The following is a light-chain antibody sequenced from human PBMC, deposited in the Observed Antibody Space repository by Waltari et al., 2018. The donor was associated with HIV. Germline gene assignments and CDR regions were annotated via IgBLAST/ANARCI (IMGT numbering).Light chain of an antibody. V-gene: IGLV2-23*02. J-gene: IGLJ3*02. CDR3: SSYAGGHSWV. CDR1: SSNVGNYNL. CDR2: EVS. Sequence: QSALTQPPSASGSPGQSIAISCTGTSSNVGNYNLVSWYQHHPGKSPRLLIYEVSQRPSGISNRFSGSKSGNTASLIISGLQAEDEADYYCSSYAGGHSWVFGGGTKLTVL.